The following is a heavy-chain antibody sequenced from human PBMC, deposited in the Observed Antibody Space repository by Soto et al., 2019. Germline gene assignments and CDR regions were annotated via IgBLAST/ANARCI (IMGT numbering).Heavy chain of an antibody. CDR3: VKDSYADFHRVLSTAEYLFES. CDR1: GFTFDDYA. D-gene: IGHD2-15*01. V-gene: IGHV3-9*01. J-gene: IGHJ4*01. CDR2: ITWNSGKI. Sequence: GGSLRLSCTASGFTFDDYAMHWVRQGPGRGLEWVSGITWNSGKIAYADSVKGRFTIARDDDNNSLYLQMNSLRPEDTALYYCVKDSYADFHRVLSTAEYLFESWGHGTLVTVS.